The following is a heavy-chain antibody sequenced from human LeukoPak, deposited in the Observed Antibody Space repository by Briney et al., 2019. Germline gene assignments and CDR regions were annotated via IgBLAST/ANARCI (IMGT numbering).Heavy chain of an antibody. CDR2: INHSGST. V-gene: IGHV4-34*01. CDR3: ARGGGGENLDY. J-gene: IGHJ4*02. Sequence: SETLSLTCAVYGGSFSGYYWSWIRQPPGKGLEWIGEINHSGSTNYNPSLKSRVTISVDTSKNQFSLKVNSVTAADTAVYYCARGGGGENLDYWGQGTLVTVSS. CDR1: GGSFSGYY. D-gene: IGHD2-21*01.